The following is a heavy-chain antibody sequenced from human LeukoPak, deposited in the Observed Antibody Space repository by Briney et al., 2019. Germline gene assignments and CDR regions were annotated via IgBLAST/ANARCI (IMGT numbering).Heavy chain of an antibody. Sequence: GGSVRLSCAASGFTFSNNAMSWVRQAPGKGLEWVSRISGGGGSTYYADSVKGRFSISRDNSNNTLYLQMSSLRAEDTAVYYCARDNSDGFYNGMDVWGQGTTVTVSS. CDR3: ARDNSDGFYNGMDV. V-gene: IGHV3-23*01. J-gene: IGHJ6*01. CDR1: GFTFSNNA. CDR2: ISGGGGST. D-gene: IGHD5-18*01.